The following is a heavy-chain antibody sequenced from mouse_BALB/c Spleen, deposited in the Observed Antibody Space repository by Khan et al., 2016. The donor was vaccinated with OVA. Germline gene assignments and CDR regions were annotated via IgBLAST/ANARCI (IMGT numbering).Heavy chain of an antibody. CDR1: GYTFTDYY. CDR3: AREWAAWFPF. V-gene: IGHV1-77*01. Sequence: QVQLKQSGAELARPGASVKLSCKASGYTFTDYYINWMRQRPGQGLEWIGEIYPGSDNTFYNEKFRGKATLTADKYSSTANMKLSSLTSEDSAVYFCAREWAAWFPFWGQGTLVTVSA. CDR2: IYPGSDNT. J-gene: IGHJ3*01.